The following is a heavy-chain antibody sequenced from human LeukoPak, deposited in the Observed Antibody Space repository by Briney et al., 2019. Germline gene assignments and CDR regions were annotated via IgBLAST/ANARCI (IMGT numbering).Heavy chain of an antibody. CDR3: ARIEYSSSSLDY. CDR2: INQDGSVN. J-gene: IGHJ4*02. V-gene: IGHV3-7*01. Sequence: GRSLRLSCAASRFTFTNYWMSWVRQAPGKGLEWVANINQDGSVNYYMDSIKGRFTISRDNAKNSLFLQMNSLRADDTAVYYCARIEYSSSSLDYWGQGTLVTVSS. D-gene: IGHD6-6*01. CDR1: RFTFTNYW.